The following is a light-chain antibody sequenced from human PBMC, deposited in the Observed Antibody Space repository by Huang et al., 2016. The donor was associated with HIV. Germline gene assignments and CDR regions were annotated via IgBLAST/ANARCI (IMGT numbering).Light chain of an antibody. CDR1: QTVSNDY. V-gene: IGKV3-20*01. Sequence: EIVLTQSPGTLSLSPGQRLTLSCRASQTVSNDYLAWYQQQPGQSPRLLIYAASTRAPGIPDRFSGSGSATDFILTVSRLEPEDSAVYYCQQYALSPWTFGHGTKVEI. J-gene: IGKJ1*01. CDR2: AAS. CDR3: QQYALSPWT.